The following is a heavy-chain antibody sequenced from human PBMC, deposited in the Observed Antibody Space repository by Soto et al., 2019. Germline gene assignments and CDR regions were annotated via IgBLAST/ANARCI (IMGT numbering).Heavy chain of an antibody. CDR1: GFTFSIYA. D-gene: IGHD2-2*01. J-gene: IGHJ5*02. CDR2: ISGSGGST. V-gene: IGHV3-23*01. Sequence: GGSLSLSCAASGFTFSIYAMSWVRHAPGKGLEWVSAISGSGGSTYYADSVKGRFTISRDNSKNTLYLQMNSLRAEDTAVYYCAKVVQYHRFDPWGQGTLVTVSS. CDR3: AKVVQYHRFDP.